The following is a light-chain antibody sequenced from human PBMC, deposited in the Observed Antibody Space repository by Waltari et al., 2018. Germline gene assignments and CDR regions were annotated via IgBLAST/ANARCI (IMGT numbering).Light chain of an antibody. V-gene: IGLV2-8*01. CDR3: SSYAGSDNLF. J-gene: IGLJ2*01. CDR1: GSAVGGYNS. Sequence: QSALTQPPSASGSPGQSVTISSPGTGSAVGGYNSFPWYQQHPDKAPKLIIYEVSKRPSGVPDRFSGSKSGNTASLTVSGLQAEDEAEYYCSSYAGSDNLFFGGGTKLTVL. CDR2: EVS.